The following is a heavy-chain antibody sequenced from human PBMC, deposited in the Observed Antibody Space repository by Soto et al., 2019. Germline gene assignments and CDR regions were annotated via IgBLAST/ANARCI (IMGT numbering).Heavy chain of an antibody. CDR3: AKDGHGDYAPLDY. CDR1: GFTFSSYG. Sequence: GGSLRLSCAASGFTFSSYGMHWVRQAPGKGLEWVAVISYDGSNKYYADSVKGRFTISRDNSKNTLYLQMNSLRAEDTAVYYCAKDGHGDYAPLDYWGQGTLVTVSS. J-gene: IGHJ4*02. V-gene: IGHV3-30*18. CDR2: ISYDGSNK. D-gene: IGHD4-17*01.